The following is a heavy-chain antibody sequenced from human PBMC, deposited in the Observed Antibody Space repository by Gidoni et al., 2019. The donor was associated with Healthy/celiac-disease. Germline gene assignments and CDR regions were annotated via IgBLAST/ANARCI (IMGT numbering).Heavy chain of an antibody. CDR2: IIAIFGTA. V-gene: IGHV1-69*01. CDR1: GGTFSGYA. D-gene: IGHD6-13*01. CDR3: ARDLLSRYSSSGYFDY. Sequence: QVQLVQSGAEVKKPGSSVKVSCKASGGTFSGYAISWVRQAPGQGLEWMGGIIAIFGTANYAQKFQGRVTITADESTSTAYMELSSLRSEDTAVYYCARDLLSRYSSSGYFDYWGQGTLVTVSS. J-gene: IGHJ4*02.